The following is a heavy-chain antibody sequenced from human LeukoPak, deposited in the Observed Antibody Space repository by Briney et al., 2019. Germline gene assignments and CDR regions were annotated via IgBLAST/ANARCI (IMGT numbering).Heavy chain of an antibody. CDR1: GGTFSSYA. J-gene: IGHJ3*02. Sequence: SVKVSCNASGGTFSSYAISWVRQAPGQGLEWMGGIIPIFGTAYYAQKFQGRVTITADESTSTAYMELSSLRSEDTAVYYCARGLAAALTTRVAFDIWGQGTMVTVSS. CDR3: ARGLAAALTTRVAFDI. V-gene: IGHV1-69*13. D-gene: IGHD6-13*01. CDR2: IIPIFGTA.